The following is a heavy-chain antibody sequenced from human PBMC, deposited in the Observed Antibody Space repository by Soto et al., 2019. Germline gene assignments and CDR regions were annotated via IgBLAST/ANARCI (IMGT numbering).Heavy chain of an antibody. Sequence: DSLKISCKRSGYSFTSYWISWVRQMPGKGLEWMGRIDPSDSYTNYNPSFQGHATISADKSISTAYLQWSSLKASDTAMYYSARGGPADYPEYCYYGMDVWCQWTMGTV. CDR2: IDPSDSYT. CDR1: GYSFTSYW. V-gene: IGHV5-10-1*01. CDR3: ARGGPADYPEYCYYGMDV. D-gene: IGHD3-16*01. J-gene: IGHJ6*02.